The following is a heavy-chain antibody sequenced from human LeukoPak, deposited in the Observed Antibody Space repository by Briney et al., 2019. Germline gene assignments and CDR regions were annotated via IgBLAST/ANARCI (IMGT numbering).Heavy chain of an antibody. CDR1: GFTVSSNF. CDR2: IYSGGDT. V-gene: IGHV3-53*01. CDR3: ARGPHERSGYPDD. Sequence: GGSLRLSCAASGFTVSSNFMSWVRQAPGKGLEWVSVIYSGGDTYYADSVKGRFTISRDNSKNTLYLQMSGLRAEDTAVYYCARGPHERSGYPDDWGQGTLVTVSS. J-gene: IGHJ4*02. D-gene: IGHD3-22*01.